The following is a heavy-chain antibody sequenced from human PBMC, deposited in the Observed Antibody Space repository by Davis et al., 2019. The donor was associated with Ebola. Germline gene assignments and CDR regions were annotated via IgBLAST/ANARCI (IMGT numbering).Heavy chain of an antibody. CDR3: ATTPQYSSGQNKPFDY. V-gene: IGHV3-33*01. Sequence: LSLTCAASGFTLSGYDMNWVRQAPGKGLQWVAVIWDDGSNKYYADSVKGRFTISRDNSKNTLYLQMNSLRAEDTAVYYCATTPQYSSGQNKPFDYWGQGTLVTVSS. CDR2: IWDDGSNK. CDR1: GFTLSGYD. J-gene: IGHJ4*02. D-gene: IGHD6-19*01.